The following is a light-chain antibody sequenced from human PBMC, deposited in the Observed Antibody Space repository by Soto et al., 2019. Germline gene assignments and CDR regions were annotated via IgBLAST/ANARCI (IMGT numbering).Light chain of an antibody. J-gene: IGKJ2*01. CDR2: GAS. Sequence: EIVLTQSPGTLSLSPGERVTLSCRASQSLSSSFLAWYQQKLGQTPRLLIYGASSRATGIPERFSGSRSGTDFTLTISRLEPDDFAVYYCQQYDSSPYTFGQGTKLEIK. V-gene: IGKV3-20*01. CDR1: QSLSSSF. CDR3: QQYDSSPYT.